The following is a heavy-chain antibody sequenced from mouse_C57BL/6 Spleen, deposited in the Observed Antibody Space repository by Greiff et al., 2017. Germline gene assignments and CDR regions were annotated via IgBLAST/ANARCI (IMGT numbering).Heavy chain of an antibody. D-gene: IGHD2-3*01. V-gene: IGHV3-6*01. CDR2: ISYDGSN. J-gene: IGHJ4*01. Sequence: DVQLQESGPGLVKPSQSLSLTCSVTGYSITSGYYWNWIRQFPGNKLEWMGYISYDGSNNYNPSLKNRISITRDTSKNQFFLKLNSVTTEDTATYYCARYDGYRYAMDYWGQGTSVTVSS. CDR1: GYSITSGYY. CDR3: ARYDGYRYAMDY.